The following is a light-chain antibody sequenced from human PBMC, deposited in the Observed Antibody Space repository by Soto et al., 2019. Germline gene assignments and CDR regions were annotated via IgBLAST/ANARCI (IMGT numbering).Light chain of an antibody. CDR3: QQYNIWPQT. Sequence: EIVMTQSPATLSVSPGERATLSCRASQSLSSNLAWYQQKPGQAPRLLIYGASTRATNIPARFSGSGSGTEFTLTISSLQSEDFAVYFCQQYNIWPQTFGQGTKVEIK. J-gene: IGKJ1*01. CDR2: GAS. CDR1: QSLSSN. V-gene: IGKV3-15*01.